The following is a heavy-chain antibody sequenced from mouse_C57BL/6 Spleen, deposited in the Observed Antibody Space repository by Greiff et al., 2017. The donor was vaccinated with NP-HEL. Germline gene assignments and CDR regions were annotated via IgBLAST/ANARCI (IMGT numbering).Heavy chain of an antibody. J-gene: IGHJ1*03. Sequence: EVQLQESGPGLVKPSQSLSLTCSVTGYSITSGYYWNWIRQFPGNKLEWMGYISYDGSNNYNPSLKNRISITRDTSKNQFFLKLNSVTTEDTATYYCARERGRYFDVWGTGTTVTVSS. CDR2: ISYDGSN. CDR1: GYSITSGYY. CDR3: ARERGRYFDV. V-gene: IGHV3-6*01.